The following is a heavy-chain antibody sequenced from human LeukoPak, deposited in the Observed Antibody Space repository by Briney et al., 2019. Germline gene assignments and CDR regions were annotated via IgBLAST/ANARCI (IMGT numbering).Heavy chain of an antibody. CDR3: ARPGYSYGFYYFDY. J-gene: IGHJ4*02. V-gene: IGHV4-39*01. D-gene: IGHD5-18*01. CDR1: GGSISSSSYY. Sequence: SETLSLTCTVSGGSISSSSYYWGWIRQPPGKGLEWIGSIYYSGSTYYNPSLKSRVTISVDTSKNQFSPKLSSVTAADTAVYYCARPGYSYGFYYFDYWGQGTLVTVSS. CDR2: IYYSGST.